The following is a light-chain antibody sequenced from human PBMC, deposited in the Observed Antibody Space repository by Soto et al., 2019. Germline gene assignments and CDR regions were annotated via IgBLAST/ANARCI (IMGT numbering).Light chain of an antibody. J-gene: IGKJ5*01. CDR2: DAS. Sequence: EIVLTQSPATLSLSPQERATLSCRASQSVSRYLAWYQQKPGQAPRLLIYDASNRATGIPARFSGSGSGTDFTLTISSLEPEDFAVYYCQQRSSWPITVGQGTRLEIK. CDR1: QSVSRY. V-gene: IGKV3-11*01. CDR3: QQRSSWPIT.